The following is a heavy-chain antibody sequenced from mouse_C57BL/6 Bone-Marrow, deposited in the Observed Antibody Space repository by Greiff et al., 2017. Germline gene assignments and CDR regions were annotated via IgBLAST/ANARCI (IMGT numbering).Heavy chain of an antibody. Sequence: EVQLQESGRGLVKPGGSLKLSCAASGFTFSDSGMHWVRQAPEKGLEWVAYVSSGSSTIYYADTVKGRFTITRDNAKNTLFLQMTSLRSEDTYMDYCARRPLMDYWGQGTSVTVSA. CDR2: VSSGSSTI. CDR1: GFTFSDSG. J-gene: IGHJ4*01. V-gene: IGHV5-17*01. CDR3: ARRPLMDY.